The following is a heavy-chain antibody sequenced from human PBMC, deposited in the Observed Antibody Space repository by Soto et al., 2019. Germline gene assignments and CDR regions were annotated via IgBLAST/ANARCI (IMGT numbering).Heavy chain of an antibody. D-gene: IGHD1-26*01. J-gene: IGHJ6*02. CDR3: ARDHKWDGMDV. V-gene: IGHV4-31*03. Sequence: SETLSLTCSVSGGSFSSDSFIWSWVRQFPGKGLEWIGYINYSGTTYYNPSLRSRITMSVDTSKNQFSLNLSSVTAADTAVYYCARDHKWDGMDVWGQGTTVTSP. CDR1: GGSFSSDSFI. CDR2: INYSGTT.